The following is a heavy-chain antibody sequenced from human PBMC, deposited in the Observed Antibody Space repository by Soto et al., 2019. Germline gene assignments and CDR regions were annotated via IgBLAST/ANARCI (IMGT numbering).Heavy chain of an antibody. CDR2: ISPYNGHP. V-gene: IGHV1-18*01. D-gene: IGHD3-10*01. J-gene: IGHJ4*02. Sequence: AASVKVSCKASGYTFGSYGITWIRQAPGQGLQWMGWISPYNGHPNYAQKFQGRLTLTTDRSTNTAYMDLRSLRSDDTAVYFCARTLLSFGEFSPPFDYWGQGTLVTVSS. CDR1: GYTFGSYG. CDR3: ARTLLSFGEFSPPFDY.